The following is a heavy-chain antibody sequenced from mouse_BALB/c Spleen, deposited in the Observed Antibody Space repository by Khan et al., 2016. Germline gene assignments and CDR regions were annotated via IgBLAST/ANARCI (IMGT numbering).Heavy chain of an antibody. CDR3: ERSGRMGGNYFFDY. J-gene: IGHJ2*01. D-gene: IGHD2-1*01. CDR1: GFTFTIYT. Sequence: VQLQESGAELARPGASVKMSCKASGFTFTIYTMHWVKQRPGQGLEWIGYINPSSGYTNYNQKFKDKATLTADKSSSTAYMQLSSLTSEDSAVYYCERSGRMGGNYFFDYWGQGTTLTVSS. CDR2: INPSSGYT. V-gene: IGHV1-4*01.